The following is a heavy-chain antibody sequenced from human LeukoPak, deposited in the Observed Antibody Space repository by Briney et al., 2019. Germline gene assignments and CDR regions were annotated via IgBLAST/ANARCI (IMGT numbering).Heavy chain of an antibody. Sequence: GGSLRLSCAASGFTFSDHAMSWVRQAPGKGLEWVSAIRGTGTTTFYAASVKGRFTVSRDNSKNTADLQMNSLRAEDTAVYYCAKVSWLGTLPSYHFDSWGQGTQVTVSS. CDR1: GFTFSDHA. V-gene: IGHV3-23*01. CDR2: IRGTGTTT. J-gene: IGHJ4*02. CDR3: AKVSWLGTLPSYHFDS. D-gene: IGHD6-19*01.